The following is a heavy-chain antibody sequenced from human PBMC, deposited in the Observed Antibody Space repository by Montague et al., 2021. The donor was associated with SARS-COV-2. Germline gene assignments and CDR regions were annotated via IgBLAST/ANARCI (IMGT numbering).Heavy chain of an antibody. V-gene: IGHV3-48*04. CDR1: GFAFSRYS. J-gene: IGHJ3*02. CDR3: AREGAAGYGDLGDAFDI. CDR2: ISSSSSSTI. Sequence: SRRLSCSASGFAFSRYSMNWVRQAPGKGLEWVSYISSSSSSTIYYADSVKGRFTISRDNAKNSLYLQMNSLRAEDTAVYYCAREGAAGYGDLGDAFDIWGQGTMVTVSS. D-gene: IGHD4-17*01.